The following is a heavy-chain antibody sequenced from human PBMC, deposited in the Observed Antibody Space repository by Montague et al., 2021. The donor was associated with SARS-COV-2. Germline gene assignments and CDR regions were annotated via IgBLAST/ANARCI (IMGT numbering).Heavy chain of an antibody. CDR1: GGSISTYY. J-gene: IGHJ2*01. CDR3: ARDGYNAHQNYWYFDL. D-gene: IGHD5-24*01. CDR2: IYYSGST. V-gene: IGHV4-59*12. Sequence: SETLSLTYTVSGGSISTYYWSWIRQPPGKGLEWIGYIYYSGSTNYSPSXXSRVTISVDTSKNQFSLKLSSVTAADTAVYYCARDGYNAHQNYWYFDLWGRGTLVTVSS.